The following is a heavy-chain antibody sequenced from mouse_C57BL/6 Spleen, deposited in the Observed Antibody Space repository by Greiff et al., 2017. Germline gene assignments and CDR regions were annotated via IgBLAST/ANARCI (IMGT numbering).Heavy chain of an antibody. CDR1: GYAFSSYW. J-gene: IGHJ2*01. CDR2: IYPGDGDT. CDR3: AREGADYFDY. V-gene: IGHV1-80*01. Sequence: QVQLKESGAELVKPGASVKISCKASGYAFSSYWMNWVKQRPGKGLEWIGQIYPGDGDTNYNGKFKGKATLTADKSSSTAYMQLSSLTSEDSAVYFCAREGADYFDYWGQGTTLTVSS.